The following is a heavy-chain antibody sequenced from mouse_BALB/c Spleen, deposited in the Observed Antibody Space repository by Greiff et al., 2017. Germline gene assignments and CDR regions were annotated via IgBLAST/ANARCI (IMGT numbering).Heavy chain of an antibody. V-gene: IGHV3-8*02. CDR3: ANYYDYDRYFDV. D-gene: IGHD2-4*01. CDR2: ISYSGST. J-gene: IGHJ1*01. Sequence: EVKLVESGPSLVKPSQTLSLTCSVTGDSITSGYWNWIRKFPGNKLEYMGYISYSGSTYYNPSLKSRISITRDTSKNQYYLQLNSVTTEDTATYYCANYYDYDRYFDVWGAGTTVTVSS. CDR1: GDSITSGY.